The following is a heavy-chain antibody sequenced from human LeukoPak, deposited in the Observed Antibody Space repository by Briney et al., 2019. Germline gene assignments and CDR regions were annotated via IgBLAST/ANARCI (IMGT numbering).Heavy chain of an antibody. CDR3: ARDRYGSGCYHHTFDY. Sequence: PGGSLRLSCAASGFTFSSYSMNWVRQAPGKGLEWGSSISSSSSYIYYADSVKGRFTISRDNAKNSLYLQMNSLRAEDTAVYYCARDRYGSGCYHHTFDYWGQGTLVTVSS. D-gene: IGHD3-22*01. V-gene: IGHV3-21*01. CDR1: GFTFSSYS. CDR2: ISSSSSYI. J-gene: IGHJ4*02.